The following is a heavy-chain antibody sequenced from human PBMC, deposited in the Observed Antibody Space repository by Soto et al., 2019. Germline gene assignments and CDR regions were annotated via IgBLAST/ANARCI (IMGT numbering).Heavy chain of an antibody. Sequence: GGSLRLSCAASGFTFSSYAMHWVRQAPGKGLEWVAVISYDGSNKCYADSVKGRFTISRDNSKNTLYLQMNSLRAEDTAVYYCARAETGYSDYWGQGTLVTVSS. CDR1: GFTFSSYA. V-gene: IGHV3-30-3*01. D-gene: IGHD1-1*01. J-gene: IGHJ4*02. CDR2: ISYDGSNK. CDR3: ARAETGYSDY.